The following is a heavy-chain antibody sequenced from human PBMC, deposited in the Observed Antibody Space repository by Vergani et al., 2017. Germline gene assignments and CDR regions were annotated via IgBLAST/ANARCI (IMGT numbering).Heavy chain of an antibody. J-gene: IGHJ4*02. CDR2: INPSGGST. CDR3: ARGGYCSGGSCYTHNDY. V-gene: IGHV1-46*03. D-gene: IGHD2-15*01. Sequence: QVPLVQSGAEVKKPGASVKVSCKASGYTFTSYYMHWVRPAPGQGLEWMGIINPSGGSTSYAQKFQGRVTMTRDTSTSTVYMELSSLRSEDTAVYYCARGGYCSGGSCYTHNDYWGQGTLVTVSS. CDR1: GYTFTSYY.